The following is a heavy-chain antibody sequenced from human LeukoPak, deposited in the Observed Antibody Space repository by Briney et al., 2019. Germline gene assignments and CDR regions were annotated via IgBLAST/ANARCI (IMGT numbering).Heavy chain of an antibody. D-gene: IGHD3-22*01. CDR1: GYTFTSYY. J-gene: IGHJ3*02. CDR3: ASERQTHYYDSSGYYDAFDI. CDR2: INPSGGST. Sequence: GASVKVSCKASGYTFTSYYMHWVRQAPGQGLEWMGIINPSGGSTSHAQKFQGRVTMTRDTSTSTVYMELSSLRSEDTAVYYCASERQTHYYDSSGYYDAFDIWGQGTMVTVSS. V-gene: IGHV1-46*01.